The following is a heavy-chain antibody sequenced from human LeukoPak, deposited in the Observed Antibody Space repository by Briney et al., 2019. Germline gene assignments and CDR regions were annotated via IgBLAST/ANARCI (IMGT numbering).Heavy chain of an antibody. J-gene: IGHJ4*02. V-gene: IGHV4-59*01. CDR1: GGSISNYY. D-gene: IGHD6-13*01. CDR3: ARNLIPEQLVLNF. Sequence: SETLSLTCIVSGGSISNYYWNWIRQPPGKGLEWIGYIYYTGSTNYNPSLKSRVSMSVDTSKNQFSLNLKSVTAEDTAVYYCARNLIPEQLVLNFWGQGTLVTVSS. CDR2: IYYTGST.